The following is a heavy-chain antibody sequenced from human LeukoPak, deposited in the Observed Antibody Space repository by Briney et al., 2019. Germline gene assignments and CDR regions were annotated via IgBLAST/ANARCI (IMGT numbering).Heavy chain of an antibody. CDR3: ARDVGGYNFFDY. J-gene: IGHJ4*02. Sequence: ASVTVSCKAFGNTFTSYHMQWVRQAPGQGLEWMGIINPSGGSTSYAQKFQGRVTMTGDTSTSTVYMELSSLRSEDTAVYYCARDVGGYNFFDYWGQGTLVTVSS. V-gene: IGHV1-46*01. CDR2: INPSGGST. D-gene: IGHD5-24*01. CDR1: GNTFTSYH.